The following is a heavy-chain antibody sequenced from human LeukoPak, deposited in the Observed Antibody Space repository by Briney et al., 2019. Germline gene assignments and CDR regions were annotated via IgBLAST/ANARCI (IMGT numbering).Heavy chain of an antibody. CDR3: ARTTYYYDSSGYYQIFDY. V-gene: IGHV1-3*01. J-gene: IGHJ4*02. CDR2: INAGNGNT. CDR1: GYTFTSYA. D-gene: IGHD3-22*01. Sequence: AASVKVSCKASGYTFTSYAMHWVRQAPGQRLEWMGWINAGNGNTKYSQKFQGRVTITRDTSASTAYMELSSLRSEDTAVYYCARTTYYYDSSGYYQIFDYWGQGTLVTVSS.